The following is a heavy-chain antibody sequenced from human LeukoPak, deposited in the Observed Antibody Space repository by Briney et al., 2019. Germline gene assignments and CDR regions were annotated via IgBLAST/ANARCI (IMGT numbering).Heavy chain of an antibody. Sequence: PSETLSLTCAVSGGSINNYYWSWIRQPPGKGLEWIGYIYDSGSTNYNPSLKSRVTISVDTSKNQFSLKLSSVTAADTAVYYCARGYPYSSSWYAADYYYYMDVWGKGTTVTISS. CDR3: ARGYPYSSSWYAADYYYYMDV. V-gene: IGHV4-4*08. J-gene: IGHJ6*03. CDR2: IYDSGST. D-gene: IGHD6-13*01. CDR1: GGSINNYY.